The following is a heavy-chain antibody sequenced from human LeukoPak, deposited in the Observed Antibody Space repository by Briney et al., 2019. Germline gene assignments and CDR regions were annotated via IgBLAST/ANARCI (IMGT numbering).Heavy chain of an antibody. D-gene: IGHD6-6*01. CDR3: ARMYSSSPQFDY. V-gene: IGHV3-21*01. Sequence: GGSLRLSCAASGFTSSSYSMNWVREAPGKGLEWVSSISSSSSYIYYADSVKGRFTISRDNAKNSLYLQMNSLRAEDTAVYYCARMYSSSPQFDYWGQGTLVTVSS. J-gene: IGHJ4*02. CDR2: ISSSSSYI. CDR1: GFTSSSYS.